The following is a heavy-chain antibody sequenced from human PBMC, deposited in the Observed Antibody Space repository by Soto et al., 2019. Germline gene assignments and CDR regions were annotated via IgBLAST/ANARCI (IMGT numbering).Heavy chain of an antibody. CDR3: TRDASTDSSARGWFDP. Sequence: GGSLRLSCAAPGFTFRSFTMNWVRQAPGKGLEWVSTISSNSAYIYYTDALRGRFTISRDNAKNSLHLQMNSLRAEDTAVYYCTRDASTDSSARGWFDPWGPGTLGTVS. V-gene: IGHV3-21*01. CDR1: GFTFRSFT. J-gene: IGHJ5*02. CDR2: ISSNSAYI. D-gene: IGHD6-13*01.